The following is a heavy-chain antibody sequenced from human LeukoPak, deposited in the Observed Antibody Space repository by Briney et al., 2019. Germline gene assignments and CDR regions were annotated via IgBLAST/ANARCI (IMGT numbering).Heavy chain of an antibody. V-gene: IGHV4-30-4*01. J-gene: IGHJ4*02. CDR1: GGSISSDDYY. CDR2: IYYSGST. CDR3: AREDFYYFDSSGYYLY. D-gene: IGHD3-22*01. Sequence: SETLSLTCAVSGGSISSDDYYWSWIRQPPGKGLEWIGYIYYSGSTYYNPSLKSRVAMSVDTSKNQFSLKLSSVTVADTAVYYCAREDFYYFDSSGYYLYWGQGTLATVSS.